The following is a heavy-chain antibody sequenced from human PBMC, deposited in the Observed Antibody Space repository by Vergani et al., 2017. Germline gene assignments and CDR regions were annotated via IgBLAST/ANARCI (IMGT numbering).Heavy chain of an antibody. V-gene: IGHV3-30*03. Sequence: QVHLVESGGGVVQPGRSLRLSCVVSGFTSSYYGMHWVRQAPGKGLEWVAVISYDGTQKYYADSVKGRFTISRDNSKSTLYLQMNSLRTEDTAVYYCATKSCGTPGCQIGYFREWDRSALVTVSS. D-gene: IGHD1-1*01. CDR2: ISYDGTQK. CDR3: ATKSCGTPGCQIGYFRE. J-gene: IGHJ1*01. CDR1: GFTSSYYG.